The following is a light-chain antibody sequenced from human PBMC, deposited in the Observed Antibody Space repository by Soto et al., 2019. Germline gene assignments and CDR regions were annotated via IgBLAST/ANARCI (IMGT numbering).Light chain of an antibody. CDR2: DVS. CDR1: SSDIGRYNY. J-gene: IGLJ1*01. CDR3: SSYTGSSTLGV. V-gene: IGLV2-14*03. Sequence: QSALTQPASVSGSPGQSITISCTGTSSDIGRYNYVSWFQQHPGKAPRLMIFDVSARPSGVSNRFSGSKSDNTASLTISGLQAEDEADYYCSSYTGSSTLGVFGTGTKVTVL.